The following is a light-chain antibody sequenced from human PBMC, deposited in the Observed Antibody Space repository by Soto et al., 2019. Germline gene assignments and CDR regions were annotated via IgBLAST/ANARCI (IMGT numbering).Light chain of an antibody. CDR3: SSYAGSYTWV. Sequence: QSVLTQPRSVSGSPGQTVTVSCTGTSSDVGAYNYVSWYRHHPGNAPKFLIYDVSRRPSGVPDRFSASKSGNTASLTISGLQAEDEADYYCSSYAGSYTWVFGGGTKVTGL. J-gene: IGLJ3*02. CDR1: SSDVGAYNY. CDR2: DVS. V-gene: IGLV2-11*01.